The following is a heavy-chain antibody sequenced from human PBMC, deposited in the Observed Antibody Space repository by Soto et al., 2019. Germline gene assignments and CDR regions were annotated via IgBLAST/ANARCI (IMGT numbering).Heavy chain of an antibody. D-gene: IGHD3-3*01. Sequence: EVQLEESGGGLVQPGGSLRLSCAASGFTFSSYEMNWVRQVPGKGLQWVSYIGTSETIRYYADSVKGRFTISRDNAKNSLYLQMNSLRAEDTAIYYCAREILTLFGGVRDNVYYGMDVWGPGTTVTVSS. CDR3: AREILTLFGGVRDNVYYGMDV. CDR1: GFTFSSYE. CDR2: IGTSETIR. V-gene: IGHV3-48*03. J-gene: IGHJ6*02.